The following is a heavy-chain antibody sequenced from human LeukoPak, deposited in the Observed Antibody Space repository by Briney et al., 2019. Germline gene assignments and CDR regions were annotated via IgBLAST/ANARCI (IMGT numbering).Heavy chain of an antibody. V-gene: IGHV3-74*01. CDR3: ARDLNWNQVDD. J-gene: IGHJ4*02. CDR1: GFTFNPHW. D-gene: IGHD1-20*01. Sequence: PGGSLRLSCAASGFTFNPHWMHWVRQTPEKGLVWVSRSNTDGSVTNYADSVKGRFTISRDNAKDALYLQMNSLRVEDTAVYYCARDLNWNQVDDWGQGSLVTVSS. CDR2: SNTDGSVT.